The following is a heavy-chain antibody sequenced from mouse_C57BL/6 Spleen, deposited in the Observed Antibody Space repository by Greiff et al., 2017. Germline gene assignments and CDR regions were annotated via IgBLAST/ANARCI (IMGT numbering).Heavy chain of an antibody. D-gene: IGHD1-1*01. Sequence: QVQLQQPGAELVKPGASVKLSCKASGYTFTSYWMQWVKQRPGQGLEWIGEIDPSDSYTNYNQKFKGKATLTVDTSSSTAYMQLSSLTSEDSAVYYCARTKKGSSSLDGWGTGTTVTVAS. CDR3: ARTKKGSSSLDG. J-gene: IGHJ1*03. CDR2: IDPSDSYT. V-gene: IGHV1-50*01. CDR1: GYTFTSYW.